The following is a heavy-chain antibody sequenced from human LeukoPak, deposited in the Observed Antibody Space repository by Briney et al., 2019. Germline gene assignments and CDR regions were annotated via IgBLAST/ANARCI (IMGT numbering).Heavy chain of an antibody. V-gene: IGHV1-2*02. J-gene: IGHJ4*02. Sequence: GASVKVSCKASGYTFTSYGISWVRQAPGQGLEWMGWINPNSGGTNYAQKFQGRVTMTRDTSISTAYMELSRLRSDDTAVYYCAREGSDVLLWFGELPDWGQGTLVTVSS. CDR2: INPNSGGT. CDR3: AREGSDVLLWFGELPD. D-gene: IGHD3-10*01. CDR1: GYTFTSYG.